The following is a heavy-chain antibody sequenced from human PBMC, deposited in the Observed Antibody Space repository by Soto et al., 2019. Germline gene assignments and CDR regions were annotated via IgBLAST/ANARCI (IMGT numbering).Heavy chain of an antibody. CDR3: AGSAPHSFHY. CDR1: SVYV. CDR2: IIPIFGTA. J-gene: IGHJ4*01. Sequence: SVYVLGVARQAPGQGLEWMGGIIPIFGTANYAQKFQGRVTITADESTSTAYMELSSLRSEDTAVYSCAGSAPHSFHYWGPGPPVTVS. V-gene: IGHV1-69*01. D-gene: IGHD3-10*01.